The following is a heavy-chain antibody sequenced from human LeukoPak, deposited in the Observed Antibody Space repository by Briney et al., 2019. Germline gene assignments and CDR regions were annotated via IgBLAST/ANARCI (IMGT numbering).Heavy chain of an antibody. D-gene: IGHD2-21*01. CDR2: ISTKTGRT. Sequence: ASVKVSCKTSGHSFTDHYIHWVRQAPGQGLEWMGWISTKTGRTSSPRKFQGRVTITRDPSITTVYMDLAWLTSDDTAIYLCAIGGFSEAGRYLIGPWGQGTLVTVSS. V-gene: IGHV1-2*02. CDR3: AIGGFSEAGRYLIGP. CDR1: GHSFTDHY. J-gene: IGHJ5*02.